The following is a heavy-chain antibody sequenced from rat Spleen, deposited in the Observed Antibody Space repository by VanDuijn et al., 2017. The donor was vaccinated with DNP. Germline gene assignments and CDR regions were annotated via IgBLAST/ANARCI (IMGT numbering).Heavy chain of an antibody. CDR1: VFTFSNYG. CDR2: ITNSGGST. V-gene: IGHV5S13*01. CDR3: VKLGPYYFDN. J-gene: IGHJ2*01. D-gene: IGHD5-1*01. Sequence: EVQLVESGGGLVQPGRSLKLSCAASVFTFSNYGMAWVRQAPTKGLEWVASITNSGGSTYYGDSVKGRFTISRDNAKNTLYLQMDSLRSEDTATYYCVKLGPYYFDNWGQGVMVTVSS.